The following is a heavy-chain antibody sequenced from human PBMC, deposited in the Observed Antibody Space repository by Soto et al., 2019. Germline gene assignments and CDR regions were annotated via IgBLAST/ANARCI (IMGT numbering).Heavy chain of an antibody. V-gene: IGHV3-23*01. Sequence: GGSLRLSCGGSGLTFGNFGMGWVRQAPGKGLYWVSGISSSGSRTYYADSVKGRFTISRDNSKSTLYLQMDSLRADDTAVYYWAKAAKSAMVIEYFDYWGQGSLVTISS. CDR2: ISSSGSRT. CDR1: GLTFGNFG. CDR3: AKAAKSAMVIEYFDY. J-gene: IGHJ4*02. D-gene: IGHD2-8*01.